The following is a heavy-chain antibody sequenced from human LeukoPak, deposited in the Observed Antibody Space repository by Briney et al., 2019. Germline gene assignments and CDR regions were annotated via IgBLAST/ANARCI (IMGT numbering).Heavy chain of an antibody. J-gene: IGHJ4*02. CDR1: GGSISSYY. CDR2: IHYSGST. Sequence: SETLSLTCTVSGGSISSYYWSWIRQPPGKGLEWLGYIHYSGSTTYNPSLKSRFTISVDTSKNQFSLKLSSVTAADTAVYYCARGWYSSSWYGNGWGQGTLVTVSS. V-gene: IGHV4-59*01. CDR3: ARGWYSSSWYGNG. D-gene: IGHD6-13*01.